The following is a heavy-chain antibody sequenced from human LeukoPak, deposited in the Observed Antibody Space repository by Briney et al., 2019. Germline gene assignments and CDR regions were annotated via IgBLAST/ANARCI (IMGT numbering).Heavy chain of an antibody. J-gene: IGHJ3*02. CDR3: ARRSGGLYGFDI. CDR2: IYYSGST. V-gene: IGHV4-59*06. CDR1: GFTVSSNY. Sequence: PGGSLRLSCAASGFTVSSNYMSWIRQHPGKGLEWIGHIYYSGSTYYNPPLKSRVTMSVDTSKNQFSLKLSSVTAADTAVYYCARRSGGLYGFDIWGQGTMVTVSS. D-gene: IGHD3-16*01.